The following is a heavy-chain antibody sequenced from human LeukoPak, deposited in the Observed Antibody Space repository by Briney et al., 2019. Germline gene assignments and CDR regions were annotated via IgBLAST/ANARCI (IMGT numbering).Heavy chain of an antibody. J-gene: IGHJ4*02. CDR3: EGVAEAAIY. D-gene: IGHD6-13*01. V-gene: IGHV3-30*02. CDR2: IRYDGSNK. CDR1: GFGFSGYG. Sequence: GGSLRLSCEASGFGFSGYGMHWVRQAPGKGLEWVAFIRYDGSNKYYADSVTGRFTISRDNFKNTLYLQMNSLRAEDTAVYYCEGVAEAAIYWGQGTLVTVSS.